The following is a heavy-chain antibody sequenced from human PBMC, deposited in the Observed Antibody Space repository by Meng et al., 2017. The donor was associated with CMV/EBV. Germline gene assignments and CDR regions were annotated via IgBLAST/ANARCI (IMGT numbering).Heavy chain of an antibody. D-gene: IGHD3-10*01. J-gene: IGHJ6*02. CDR2: IKSKTDGGTT. CDR1: GFTFSNAW. V-gene: IGHV3-15*01. CDR3: TTGVVYYYYYGMDV. Sequence: GGSLRLSCAASGFTFSNAWMSWVRQAPGKGLEWVGRIKSKTDGGTTDYAAPVKGRFTISRDDSKNTLYLQINSLKTEDTAVYYCTTGVVYYYYYGMDVWGQGTTVTVSS.